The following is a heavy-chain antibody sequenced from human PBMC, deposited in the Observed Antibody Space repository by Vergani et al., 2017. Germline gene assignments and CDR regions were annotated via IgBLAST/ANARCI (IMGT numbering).Heavy chain of an antibody. CDR1: GGTFSSYA. D-gene: IGHD3-10*01. J-gene: IGHJ4*02. Sequence: QVQLVQSGAEVKKPGSSVKVSCKASGGTFSSYAISWVRQAPGQGLEWMGGISAYNGNTNYAQKFQGRVTMTEDTSTDTAYMELSSLRSEDTAVYYCAGGYYYGSGSYFDYWGQGTLVTVSS. V-gene: IGHV1-69*06. CDR3: AGGYYYGSGSYFDY. CDR2: ISAYNGNT.